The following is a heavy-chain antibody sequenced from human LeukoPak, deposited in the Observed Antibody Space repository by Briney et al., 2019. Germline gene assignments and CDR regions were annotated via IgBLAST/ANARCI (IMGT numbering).Heavy chain of an antibody. CDR3: ARVYYDILTGYSPLYY. Sequence: ASVKVSCKASGGTFSSYAISWVRQAPGQGLEWMGGIIPIFGTANYAQKFQGRVTITADESTSTAYMELSSLRSEDTAVYYCARVYYDILTGYSPLYYWGQGTLVTVSS. CDR2: IIPIFGTA. V-gene: IGHV1-69*13. CDR1: GGTFSSYA. J-gene: IGHJ4*02. D-gene: IGHD3-9*01.